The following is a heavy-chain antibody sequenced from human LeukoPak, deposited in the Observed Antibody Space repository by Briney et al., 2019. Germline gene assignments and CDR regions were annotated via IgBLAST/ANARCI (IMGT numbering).Heavy chain of an antibody. V-gene: IGHV3-30*04. CDR1: GFTFSSHA. D-gene: IGHD6-19*01. J-gene: IGHJ6*02. CDR3: ARAGSSGSYYMYYGMDV. Sequence: GGSLRLSCSATGFTFSSHAMHWVRQAPGKGLEWVAVMPQDGSNEHYADSVKGRFTISRDMSKNTVFLLMNSLRGEDTAVYYCARAGSSGSYYMYYGMDVWGQGTTVVVSS. CDR2: MPQDGSNE.